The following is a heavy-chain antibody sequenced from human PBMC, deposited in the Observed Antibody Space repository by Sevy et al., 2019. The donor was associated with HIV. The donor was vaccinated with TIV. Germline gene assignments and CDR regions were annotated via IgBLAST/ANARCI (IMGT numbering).Heavy chain of an antibody. CDR3: AREGGEIAARPDQLPFDY. J-gene: IGHJ4*02. CDR2: ISYDGSNK. CDR1: GFTFSSYA. V-gene: IGHV3-30-3*01. Sequence: GGCLRLSCAASGFTFSSYAMHWVRQAPGKGLEWVVVISYDGSNKYYADSVKGRFTISRDNSKNTLYLQMNSLRAEDTAVYYCAREGGEIAARPDQLPFDYWGQGTLVTVSS. D-gene: IGHD6-6*01.